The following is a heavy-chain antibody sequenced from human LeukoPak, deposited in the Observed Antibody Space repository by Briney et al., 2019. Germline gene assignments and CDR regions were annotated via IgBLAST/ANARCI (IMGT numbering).Heavy chain of an antibody. CDR3: ARGKPRNGYNFDL. CDR2: IYYSGNT. CDR1: RDAISSDDHY. J-gene: IGHJ4*02. Sequence: PSETLSLTCFVSRDAISSDDHYWVWVRQPPGKGLEWIGTIYYSGNTYYSPSLKSRVTLSVETSGNHFSLNLSSVTAADTAVYFCARGKPRNGYNFDLGGQGMLVTVSS. V-gene: IGHV4-39*02. D-gene: IGHD5-24*01.